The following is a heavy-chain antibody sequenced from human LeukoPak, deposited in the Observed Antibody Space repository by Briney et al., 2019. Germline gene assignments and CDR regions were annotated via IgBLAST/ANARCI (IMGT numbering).Heavy chain of an antibody. CDR3: ASWTGDYAAFDI. V-gene: IGHV4-61*02. D-gene: IGHD4-17*01. CDR1: GGSISSGSYY. J-gene: IGHJ3*02. CDR2: IYTSGST. Sequence: SETLSLTCTVSGGSISSGSYYWGWLRQPAGKGREWLGRIYTSGSTNYNPSLNSRVTISVDTSKNQFSLKLSSVTAADTAVYYCASWTGDYAAFDIWGQGTMVTVSS.